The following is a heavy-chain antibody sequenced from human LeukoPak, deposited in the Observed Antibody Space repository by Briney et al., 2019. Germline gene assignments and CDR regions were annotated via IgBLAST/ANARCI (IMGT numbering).Heavy chain of an antibody. CDR1: GFTFSSYS. CDR2: ISSSSSYI. Sequence: GGSLRLSCAASGFTFSSYSMNWVRQAPGKGLEWVSSISSSSSYIYYADSVNGRSTISRDNAKNSLYLQMNSLRVEDTAVYYCARARGGRLKGDAFDIWGQGTMVTVSS. CDR3: ARARGGRLKGDAFDI. J-gene: IGHJ3*02. D-gene: IGHD2-15*01. V-gene: IGHV3-21*01.